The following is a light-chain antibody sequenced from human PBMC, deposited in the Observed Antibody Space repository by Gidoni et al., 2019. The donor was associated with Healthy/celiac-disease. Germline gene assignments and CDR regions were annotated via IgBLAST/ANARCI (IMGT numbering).Light chain of an antibody. J-gene: IGKJ3*01. Sequence: EIVLTHSPATLSLSPGERATLSCRASQSVSSYLAWYQQKPGQAPRLLIYDASNRATGSPARCSGSGSGTDFTLTISSLEPEDVAVYYCQQRSNWPPFTFGPGTKVDIK. CDR2: DAS. V-gene: IGKV3-11*01. CDR1: QSVSSY. CDR3: QQRSNWPPFT.